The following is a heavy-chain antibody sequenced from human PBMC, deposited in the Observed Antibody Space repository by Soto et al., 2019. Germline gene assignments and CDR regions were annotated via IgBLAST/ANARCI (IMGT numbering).Heavy chain of an antibody. Sequence: DTLSLTCXVSSGSISSSSYYWVLIRQPPGKGLEWIGSIYYSGSIYYNPSLKSRVTISVDTSKNQFSLKLSSVTAAETAVYYCARQSSGWYNWFDTWGQGTLVTVSS. CDR2: IYYSGSI. CDR3: ARQSSGWYNWFDT. V-gene: IGHV4-39*01. D-gene: IGHD6-19*01. CDR1: SGSISSSSYY. J-gene: IGHJ5*02.